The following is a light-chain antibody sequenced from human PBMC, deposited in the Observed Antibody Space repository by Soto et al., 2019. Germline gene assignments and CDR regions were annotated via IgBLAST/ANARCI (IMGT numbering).Light chain of an antibody. J-gene: IGKJ4*01. V-gene: IGKV1-6*01. Sequence: AIQVTQSPSSLSASVGDRVTITCRASQGIRNDLGWYQQKPGKPPKLLIYATSRLQSGVPSRFSGSGSGTDFTLTISSQQPEDFATYYCLQDYDYPLTFGGGTKVQIK. CDR2: ATS. CDR1: QGIRND. CDR3: LQDYDYPLT.